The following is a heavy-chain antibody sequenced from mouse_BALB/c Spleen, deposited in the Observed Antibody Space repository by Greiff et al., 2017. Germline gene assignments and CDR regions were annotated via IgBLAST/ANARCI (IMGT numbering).Heavy chain of an antibody. Sequence: LEESGAELVRPGTSVKMSCKAAGYTFTNYWIGWVKQRPGHGLEWIGDIYPGGGYTNYNEKFKGKATLTADTSSSTAYMQLSSLTSEDSAIYYCARWGDYYGSSYYFDYWGQGTTLTVSS. J-gene: IGHJ2*01. D-gene: IGHD1-1*01. V-gene: IGHV1-63*02. CDR3: ARWGDYYGSSYYFDY. CDR1: GYTFTNYW. CDR2: IYPGGGYT.